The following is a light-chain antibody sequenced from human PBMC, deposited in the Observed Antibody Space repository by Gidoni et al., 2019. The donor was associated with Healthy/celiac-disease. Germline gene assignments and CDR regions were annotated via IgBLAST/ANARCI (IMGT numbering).Light chain of an antibody. V-gene: IGKV3-15*01. CDR1: QSVSSN. J-gene: IGKJ2*01. CDR2: GAS. Sequence: EIVMTQSPATLSVSPGERATLSCRASQSVSSNLAWYQQKTGQAPRLLIYGASTRATGIPARFSDGGSGTEFTLTISSLQSEDFAVYYCQQYNNWPYTFGQGTKLEIK. CDR3: QQYNNWPYT.